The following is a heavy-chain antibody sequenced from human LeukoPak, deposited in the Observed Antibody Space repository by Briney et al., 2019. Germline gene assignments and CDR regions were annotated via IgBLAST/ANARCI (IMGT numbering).Heavy chain of an antibody. CDR1: GGSFSGYY. V-gene: IGHV4-34*01. J-gene: IGHJ5*02. D-gene: IGHD5-18*01. CDR3: ARHLSEGYGYSWFDP. Sequence: SETLSLTCAVYGGSFSGYYWSWIRQPPGKGLEWIGEINHSGSTYYNPSLKSRVTISVDTSKNQFSLKLSSVTAADTAVYYCARHLSEGYGYSWFDPWGQGTLVTVSS. CDR2: INHSGST.